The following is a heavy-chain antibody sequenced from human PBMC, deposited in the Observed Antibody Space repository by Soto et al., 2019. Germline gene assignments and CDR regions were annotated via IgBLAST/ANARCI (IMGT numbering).Heavy chain of an antibody. CDR2: ISSSSSDI. CDR1: GFTFSTYS. D-gene: IGHD1-26*01. V-gene: IGHV3-21*01. CDR3: ARVLGGSYYYFDY. J-gene: IGHJ4*02. Sequence: EVQLVESGGGLVKPGGSLRLSCAASGFTFSTYSMNWVRQAPGKGLEWVSSISSSSSDIYYADSVKGRPTISRDNAKNSLYLQMNSLRAEDTAVYYCARVLGGSYYYFDYWGQGTLVTVSS.